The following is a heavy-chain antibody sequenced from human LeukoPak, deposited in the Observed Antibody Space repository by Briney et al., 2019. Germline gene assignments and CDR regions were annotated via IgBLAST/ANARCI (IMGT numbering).Heavy chain of an antibody. CDR3: ARDERYSSGWTSYYYYYGMDV. Sequence: SETLSLTCAVYGGSFSGYYWSWIRQPPGKGLEWIGEINHSGSTNYNPSLKSRVTISVDTSKNQFSLKLSSVTAADTAVYYCARDERYSSGWTSYYYYYGMDVWGQGTTVTVSS. CDR2: INHSGST. V-gene: IGHV4-34*01. CDR1: GGSFSGYY. J-gene: IGHJ6*02. D-gene: IGHD6-19*01.